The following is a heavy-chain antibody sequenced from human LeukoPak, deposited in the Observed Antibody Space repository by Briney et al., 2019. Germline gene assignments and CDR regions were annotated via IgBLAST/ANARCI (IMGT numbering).Heavy chain of an antibody. Sequence: GGSLRLSCAASGFTFSSYAMNWVRRAPGKGLEWVSGISDSGGSTYYADSVKGRFTISRDSSKNTLYLQMNSLRAEDTAVYYCAKGYYDILTGFDSWGQGTLVTVSS. D-gene: IGHD3-9*01. CDR1: GFTFSSYA. CDR2: ISDSGGST. V-gene: IGHV3-23*01. J-gene: IGHJ5*01. CDR3: AKGYYDILTGFDS.